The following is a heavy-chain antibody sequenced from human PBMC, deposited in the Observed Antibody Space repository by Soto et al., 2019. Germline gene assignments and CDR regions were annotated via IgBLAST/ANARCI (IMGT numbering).Heavy chain of an antibody. V-gene: IGHV4-61*01. Sequence: SETLSLTCTVSGGSVSSRFYYYNWIRQPPGKGLEWIGYIYDSVTTNYNSSLESRLTISVDTSKNQFSLKVNSVTAADTAVYFCARDSSGRHDYWGQGTTVTVS. CDR1: GGSVSSRFYY. CDR2: IYDSVTT. CDR3: ARDSSGRHDY. D-gene: IGHD3-22*01. J-gene: IGHJ4*02.